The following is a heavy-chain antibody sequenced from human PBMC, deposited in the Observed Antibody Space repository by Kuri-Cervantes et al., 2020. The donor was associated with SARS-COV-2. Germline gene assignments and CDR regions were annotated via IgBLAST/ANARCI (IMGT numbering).Heavy chain of an antibody. Sequence: ASVKVSCKASGYTFSGGYYMYWVRQAPGQGLEWMGWINPNSGGTSYAQKFQGWVTMTRDTSISTAYMELSRLRSDDTAVYYCARGMVRGVIQYYYYGMEVWGQGTTVTVSS. J-gene: IGHJ6*02. CDR3: ARGMVRGVIQYYYYGMEV. D-gene: IGHD3-10*01. CDR2: INPNSGGT. V-gene: IGHV1-2*04. CDR1: GYTFSGGYY.